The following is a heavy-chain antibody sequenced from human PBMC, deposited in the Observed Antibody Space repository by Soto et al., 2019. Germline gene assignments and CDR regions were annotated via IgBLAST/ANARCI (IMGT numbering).Heavy chain of an antibody. V-gene: IGHV3-30-3*01. CDR2: ISYDGSNK. CDR3: ARPGTVLTPAEYFQH. CDR1: GFTFSSYA. Sequence: QVQLVESGGGVVQPGRSLRLSCAASGFTFSSYAMHWVRKAPGKGLEWVAVISYDGSNKYYADSVKGRFTISRDNSKNTLYLQMNSLRAEDTAVYYCARPGTVLTPAEYFQHWGQGTLVTVSS. J-gene: IGHJ1*01. D-gene: IGHD4-17*01.